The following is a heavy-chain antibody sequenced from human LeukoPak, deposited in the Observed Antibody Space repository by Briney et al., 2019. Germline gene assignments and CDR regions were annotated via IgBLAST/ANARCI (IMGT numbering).Heavy chain of an antibody. CDR2: ISYDGSDK. CDR1: GFTFSSYA. J-gene: IGHJ5*02. CDR3: ARDGAYYYDSSGYNWFDP. Sequence: PGGSLRLSCAASGFTFSSYAMYWVRQAPGKGLEWVAVISYDGSDKFYADSVKGRFTISRDSSKNTLYLQMNSLRPEDTAVYYCARDGAYYYDSSGYNWFDPWGQGTLVTVSS. D-gene: IGHD3-22*01. V-gene: IGHV3-30*04.